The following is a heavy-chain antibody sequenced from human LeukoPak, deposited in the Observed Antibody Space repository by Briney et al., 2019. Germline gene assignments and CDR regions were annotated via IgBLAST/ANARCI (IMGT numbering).Heavy chain of an antibody. CDR1: GFTFTSSA. CDR2: IVVGSGNT. CDR3: AAGGPLRLGELSSFDY. Sequence: GTSVKVSCKASGFTFTSSAMQWVRQARGQRLEWIGWIVVGSGNTNYAQKFQERITVTRDMSTSTAYMELSSLRYEDTDVYYCAAGGPLRLGELSSFDYWGQGTLVTVSS. V-gene: IGHV1-58*02. D-gene: IGHD3-16*02. J-gene: IGHJ4*02.